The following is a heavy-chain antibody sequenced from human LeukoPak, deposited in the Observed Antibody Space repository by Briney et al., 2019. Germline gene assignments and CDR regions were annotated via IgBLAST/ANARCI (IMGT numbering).Heavy chain of an antibody. J-gene: IGHJ2*01. D-gene: IGHD6-6*01. Sequence: GESLKISCQGSGYTITSYWIGWVRQLPGKGLEWMGFIYPGDSDTRYSPSFQGQVTISADKSISTAYLQWSSLKASDTAMYYCARDGDSSSSFWYFDLWGRGTLVTVSS. CDR1: GYTITSYW. CDR2: IYPGDSDT. V-gene: IGHV5-51*01. CDR3: ARDGDSSSSFWYFDL.